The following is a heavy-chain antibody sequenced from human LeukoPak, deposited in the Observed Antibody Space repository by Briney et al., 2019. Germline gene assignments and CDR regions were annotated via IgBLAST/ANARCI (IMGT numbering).Heavy chain of an antibody. Sequence: SGGSLRLSCAVFGFIFDDYGMSWVRQAPGKGLEWVSGINWNGGSPGYADSVKGRFTISRDNAKNSLYLQMNSLRAEDTALYYCARVDAISHTNWGFGGHSNNFDFWGQGTLVTVSS. CDR1: GFIFDDYG. J-gene: IGHJ4*02. CDR2: INWNGGSP. CDR3: ARVDAISHTNWGFGGHSNNFDF. D-gene: IGHD7-27*01. V-gene: IGHV3-20*04.